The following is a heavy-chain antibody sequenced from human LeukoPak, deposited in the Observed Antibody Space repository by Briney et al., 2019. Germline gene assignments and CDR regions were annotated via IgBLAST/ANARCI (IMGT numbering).Heavy chain of an antibody. CDR3: ARDRVGQQPVGRKNNYYYMDV. J-gene: IGHJ6*03. D-gene: IGHD6-13*01. Sequence: SSETLSLTCTVSGGSISSYYWSWIRQPPGKGLEWIGYIYYSGSTNYNPSLKSRVTISGDTSKNQFSLKLRSVTAADTAVYYCARDRVGQQPVGRKNNYYYMDVWGKGTTVTISS. CDR1: GGSISSYY. V-gene: IGHV4-59*01. CDR2: IYYSGST.